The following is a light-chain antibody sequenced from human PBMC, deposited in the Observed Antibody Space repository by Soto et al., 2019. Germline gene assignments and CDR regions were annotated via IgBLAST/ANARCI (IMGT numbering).Light chain of an antibody. J-gene: IGKJ1*01. CDR1: QSVSSRS. CDR2: GAS. V-gene: IGKV3-15*01. Sequence: EIVLTQSPGTLSLSPGERATLSCRASQSVSSRSLAWYQQKGGQAPRLLIYGASTRATGIPARFSGSGSGTEFTLTISSLQSEDFAVYYCQQYNNWPPWTFGQGTKVDIK. CDR3: QQYNNWPPWT.